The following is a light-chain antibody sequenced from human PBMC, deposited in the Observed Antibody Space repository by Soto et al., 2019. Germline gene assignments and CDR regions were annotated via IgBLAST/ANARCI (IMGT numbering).Light chain of an antibody. Sequence: QSALTQPASVSGSPGQSITISCTGTSYDVGSYNLVSWYQQHPGKAPKFMIYEGSKRPSGVSNRFSGSKSGNTASLTISGLQAEDEADYYCSSYAGSSTYVFGTGTKLTVL. J-gene: IGLJ1*01. CDR2: EGS. CDR3: SSYAGSSTYV. V-gene: IGLV2-23*01. CDR1: SYDVGSYNL.